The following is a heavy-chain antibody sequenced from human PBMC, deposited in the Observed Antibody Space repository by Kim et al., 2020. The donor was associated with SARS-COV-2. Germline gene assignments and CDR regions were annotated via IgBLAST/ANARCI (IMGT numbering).Heavy chain of an antibody. D-gene: IGHD2-21*02. J-gene: IGHJ4*02. CDR3: ARTIVTDTFYLDY. V-gene: IGHV3-53*01. Sequence: YYADSVQGRFIVSSDSSRNTVHLQMNSLRAEDTAVYYCARTIVTDTFYLDYWGQGTLVTVSS.